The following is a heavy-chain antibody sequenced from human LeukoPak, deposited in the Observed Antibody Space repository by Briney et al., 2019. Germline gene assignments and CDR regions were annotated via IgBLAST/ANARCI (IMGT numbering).Heavy chain of an antibody. D-gene: IGHD1-20*01. J-gene: IGHJ4*02. Sequence: GGSLRLSCAASGFTFGSNATSWVRQAPGKGLEWVSAISGSGGSSYYADSVKGRFTISRDNSKNTLYLQMSSLRVEDTAVYYCAKGLTGGLDYWGQGTLVTVSS. CDR2: ISGSGGSS. CDR1: GFTFGSNA. CDR3: AKGLTGGLDY. V-gene: IGHV3-23*01.